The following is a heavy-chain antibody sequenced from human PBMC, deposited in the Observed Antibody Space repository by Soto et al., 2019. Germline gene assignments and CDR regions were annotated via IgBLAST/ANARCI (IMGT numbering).Heavy chain of an antibody. CDR3: AKVPRYCSGGSCFGGYFDY. CDR1: GFTFSSYA. V-gene: IGHV3-23*01. J-gene: IGHJ4*02. CDR2: ISGSGGNT. Sequence: GSLRLSCVASGFTFSSYAMSWVRQAPGKGLEWVSTISGSGGNTYYADSVKGRFTISRDNSKNRLYLQMNSLRAEDTAVHYCAKVPRYCSGGSCFGGYFDYWGRGTLVTVSS. D-gene: IGHD2-15*01.